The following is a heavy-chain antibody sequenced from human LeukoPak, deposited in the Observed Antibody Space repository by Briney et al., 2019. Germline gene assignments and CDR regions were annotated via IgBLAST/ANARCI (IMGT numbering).Heavy chain of an antibody. D-gene: IGHD6-13*01. Sequence: GGSLRLSCAASGFTFSSYWMHWVRQAPGKGLVWVSRINTDGSSTSYADSVKGRFTISRDNAKNTLYLQMNSLRAEDTAVYYCAKDTARIAAAGNYYFDYWGQGTLVTVSS. CDR1: GFTFSSYW. J-gene: IGHJ4*02. CDR3: AKDTARIAAAGNYYFDY. CDR2: INTDGSST. V-gene: IGHV3-74*01.